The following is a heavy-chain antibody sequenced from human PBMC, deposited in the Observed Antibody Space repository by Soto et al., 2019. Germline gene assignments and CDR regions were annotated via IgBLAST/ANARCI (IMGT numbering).Heavy chain of an antibody. D-gene: IGHD5-12*01. CDR1: GGSISSGGYS. CDR2: IYHSGST. V-gene: IGHV4-30-2*01. CDR3: ARGGYSGYDFMFDY. J-gene: IGHJ4*02. Sequence: SETLSLTCAVSGGSISSGGYSWNWIRQPPGKGLEWIGYIYHSGSTYYNPSLKSRVTTSVDRSKNQLSLKLRSVTAADTAVYYCARGGYSGYDFMFDYWGQGILVTVSS.